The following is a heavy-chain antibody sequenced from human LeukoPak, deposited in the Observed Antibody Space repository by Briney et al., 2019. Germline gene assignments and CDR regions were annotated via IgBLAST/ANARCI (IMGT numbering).Heavy chain of an antibody. CDR3: ARHVYYYDSSGYYMEY. Sequence: AGESLQISCKGSGYSFTSYWIGWVRRMPGKGLEGMGIIYPGDSDTRYSPSFQGQVTISTDTSISTAYLKSSSLTASDTAMYYCARHVYYYDSSGYYMEYWGQGDLVTVSS. V-gene: IGHV5-51*01. CDR1: GYSFTSYW. D-gene: IGHD3-22*01. J-gene: IGHJ4*02. CDR2: IYPGDSDT.